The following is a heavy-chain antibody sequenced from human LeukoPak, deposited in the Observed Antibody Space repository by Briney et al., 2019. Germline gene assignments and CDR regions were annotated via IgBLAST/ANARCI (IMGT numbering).Heavy chain of an antibody. CDR3: ARSPELRYFDWLFQDAFDI. V-gene: IGHV1-2*02. CDR1: GYTFTGYY. J-gene: IGHJ3*02. Sequence: ASVKVSCKASGYTFTGYYMHWVRQAPGQGLEWMGWINPDSGGTNYAQKFQGRVTMTRDTSISTAYMELSRLRSDDTAVYYCARSPELRYFDWLFQDAFDIWGQGTMVTVSS. CDR2: INPDSGGT. D-gene: IGHD3-9*01.